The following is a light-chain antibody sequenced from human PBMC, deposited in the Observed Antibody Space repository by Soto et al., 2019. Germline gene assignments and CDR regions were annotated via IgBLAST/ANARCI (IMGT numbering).Light chain of an antibody. Sequence: EIVLTQSPGTLSLSPGERATLSCRASQTLSNSFIAWYQQKPGQAPRLLIYDTSSRATGVPDRYSASGSGTDFTLTIIRLEPEDFAVFFCQQYGTSEIIFGQGTRLETK. CDR1: QTLSNSF. J-gene: IGKJ5*01. CDR3: QQYGTSEII. CDR2: DTS. V-gene: IGKV3-20*01.